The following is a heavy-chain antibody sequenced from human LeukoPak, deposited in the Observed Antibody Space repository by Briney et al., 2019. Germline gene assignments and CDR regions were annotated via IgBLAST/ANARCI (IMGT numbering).Heavy chain of an antibody. V-gene: IGHV4-59*01. D-gene: IGHD3-10*01. J-gene: IGHJ4*02. CDR1: GVSFEHFY. Sequence: SETLSLTCTVSGVSFEHFYWSWIRQSPGKGLEWIGYVYYSGSTDYSLSLKSRLTISADTSKNQFSLKLSSVTAADTAIYYCASHRRSHGSEYWGQGTLVTVSS. CDR2: VYYSGST. CDR3: ASHRRSHGSEY.